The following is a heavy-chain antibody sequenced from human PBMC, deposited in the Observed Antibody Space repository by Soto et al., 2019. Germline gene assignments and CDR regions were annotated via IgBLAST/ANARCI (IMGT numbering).Heavy chain of an antibody. CDR2: ILPSFATA. D-gene: IGHD2-2*01. V-gene: IGHV1-69*06. J-gene: IGHJ4*02. Sequence: QVQLVQSGAEVKKPGSSVKVSCKASGGTFNNYVVNWVRQAPGQGLEWMGGILPSFATANYAQEFQGRVTITADKSPSTAYMELNSLRSEDTAVYYCAGRCDSTTCLGHFDYWGQGTLVTVAS. CDR3: AGRCDSTTCLGHFDY. CDR1: GGTFNNYV.